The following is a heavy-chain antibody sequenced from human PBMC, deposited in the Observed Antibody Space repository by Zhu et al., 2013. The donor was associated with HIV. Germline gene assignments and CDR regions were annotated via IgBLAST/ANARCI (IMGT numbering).Heavy chain of an antibody. D-gene: IGHD3-16*01. CDR2: IIPIYDTS. CDR3: AIWGTTENFYYSYNVDI. J-gene: IGHJ6*02. V-gene: IGHV1-69*06. Sequence: QLVQSGREVKRPGSSVKVSCRAPGGTFSRFGLSWLRQAPGQRLEWMGGIIPIYDTSNYAQKLQGRVTITADKSTNTAYMELNSLSPEDTAVYYCAIWGTTENFYYSYNVDIWGQGTTVTVSS. CDR1: GGTFSRFG.